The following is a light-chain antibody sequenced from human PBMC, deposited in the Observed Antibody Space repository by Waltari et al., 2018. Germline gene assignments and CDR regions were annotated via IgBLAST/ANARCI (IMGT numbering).Light chain of an antibody. CDR3: QQRISWPLT. CDR2: DAS. J-gene: IGKJ4*01. CDR1: QSVRSY. Sequence: DIVLTQSPATMSLSPGERATLPCGARQSVRSYLVWYQQKPGQAPRLLIYDASNRATGIPARFSGSGSGTDFTLTISSLEPEDFAVYDSQQRISWPLTFGGGTKVEIK. V-gene: IGKV3-11*01.